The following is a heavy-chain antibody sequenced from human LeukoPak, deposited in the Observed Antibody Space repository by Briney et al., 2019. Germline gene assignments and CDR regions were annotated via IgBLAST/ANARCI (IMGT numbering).Heavy chain of an antibody. CDR2: IKSDGNT. CDR1: GFTFSSYW. V-gene: IGHV3-74*01. Sequence: GGSLRLSCAASGFTFSSYWMHWVRQAPGKGLVWVSRIKSDGNTNYADSVKGRFTISRDNAKNTVSLQMNSLRAEDTGVYYCARAPSEIGGYYPEYFRHWGQGTLITVSS. D-gene: IGHD3-22*01. J-gene: IGHJ1*01. CDR3: ARAPSEIGGYYPEYFRH.